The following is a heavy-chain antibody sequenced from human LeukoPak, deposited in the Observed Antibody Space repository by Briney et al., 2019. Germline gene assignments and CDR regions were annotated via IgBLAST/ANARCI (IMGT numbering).Heavy chain of an antibody. CDR1: GFTFSSYS. Sequence: PGGSLRLSCAASGFTFSSYSMNWVRQAPGKGLEWVSSISSSSSYIYYADSVKGRFTISRDNAKNSLYLQMNSLRAEDTAVYYCARDRSGSYSTGFDYWGQGTLVTVSS. V-gene: IGHV3-21*01. D-gene: IGHD1-26*01. CDR2: ISSSSSYI. J-gene: IGHJ4*02. CDR3: ARDRSGSYSTGFDY.